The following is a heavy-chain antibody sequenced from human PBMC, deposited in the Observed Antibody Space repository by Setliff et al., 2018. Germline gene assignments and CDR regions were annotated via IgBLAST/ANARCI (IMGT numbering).Heavy chain of an antibody. CDR3: ARGYDSSGYWSYYYYGMDV. CDR2: IYHSGST. Sequence: PSETLSLTCIVSGGSISSHYWSWIRQPPGKGLEWIGSIYHSGSTYYNPSLKSRVTISVDTSKNQFSLKLSSVTAADTAVYYCARGYDSSGYWSYYYYGMDVWGQGTTVTVSS. V-gene: IGHV4-59*11. CDR1: GGSISSHY. J-gene: IGHJ6*02. D-gene: IGHD3-22*01.